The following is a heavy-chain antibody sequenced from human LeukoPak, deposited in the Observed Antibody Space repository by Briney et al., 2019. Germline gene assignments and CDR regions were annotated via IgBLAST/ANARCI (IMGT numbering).Heavy chain of an antibody. CDR1: GFTFSSYS. D-gene: IGHD6-19*01. Sequence: PGGSLRLSCAASGFTFSSYSMNWVRQAPGKGLEWVSYISSSSSTIYYADSVKGRFTIPRDNAKNSLYLQMNSLRAEDTAVHYCARSGYSSGWLPPTFDYWGQGTLVTVSS. CDR3: ARSGYSSGWLPPTFDY. J-gene: IGHJ4*02. V-gene: IGHV3-48*01. CDR2: ISSSSSTI.